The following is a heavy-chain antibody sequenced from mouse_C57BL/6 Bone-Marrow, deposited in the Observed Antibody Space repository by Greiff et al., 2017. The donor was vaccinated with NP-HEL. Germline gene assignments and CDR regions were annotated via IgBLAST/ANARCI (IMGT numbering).Heavy chain of an antibody. CDR3: ARGGTIVTYDY. Sequence: VQLQQSGAELVKPGASVKLSCKASGYTFTSYWMHWVKQRPGQGLEWIGMIHPNSGSTNYNEKFKSKATLTVDKSSSTAYMQLSSLTSEDSAVYYCARGGTIVTYDYWGQGTTLTVSS. CDR1: GYTFTSYW. CDR2: IHPNSGST. V-gene: IGHV1-64*01. D-gene: IGHD2-5*01. J-gene: IGHJ2*01.